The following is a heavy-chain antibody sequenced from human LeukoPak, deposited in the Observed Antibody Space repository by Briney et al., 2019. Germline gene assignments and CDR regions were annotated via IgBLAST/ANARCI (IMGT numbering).Heavy chain of an antibody. J-gene: IGHJ5*02. D-gene: IGHD3-10*01. CDR2: IRYDGNDK. CDR1: GFTFSYYG. Sequence: GGSLRLSCAASGFTFSYYGIHWVRQAPGKGLEWVAFIRYDGNDKYYAKSVEGRFTISRDTSRNTVSLQMNSLRLEDTAIYYCAKPLMRDRWFGESWGQGTLVTVSS. CDR3: AKPLMRDRWFGES. V-gene: IGHV3-30*02.